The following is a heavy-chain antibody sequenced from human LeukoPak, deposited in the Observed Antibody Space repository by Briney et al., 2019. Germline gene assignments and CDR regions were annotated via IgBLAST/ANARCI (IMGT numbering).Heavy chain of an antibody. CDR3: VREESGGYFDY. CDR1: GFTFTNHL. D-gene: IGHD2-8*02. J-gene: IGHJ4*02. CDR2: IAPSVDTT. Sequence: ASVKVSCKSFGFTFTNHLLHWVRQAPGQGLEWVGRIAPSVDTTNYAQKFRGRVTMTRDTSTSTVYMELGSLRSDDTAIYYCVREESGGYFDYWGQGTLVTVSS. V-gene: IGHV1-46*01.